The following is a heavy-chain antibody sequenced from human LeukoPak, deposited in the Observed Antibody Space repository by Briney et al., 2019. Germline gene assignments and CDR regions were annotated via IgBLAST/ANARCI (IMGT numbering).Heavy chain of an antibody. CDR2: IYPGDSDT. Sequence: GESLKISCKGSGYSFTSYWIGWVRQMPGKGLEWMGIIYPGDSDTRYSPSFQGQVTISADKSISTAYLQWSSLKASDTAKYYCARLYCSGGSCSQEDYYFDYWGQGTLVTVSS. D-gene: IGHD2-15*01. V-gene: IGHV5-51*01. CDR3: ARLYCSGGSCSQEDYYFDY. J-gene: IGHJ4*02. CDR1: GYSFTSYW.